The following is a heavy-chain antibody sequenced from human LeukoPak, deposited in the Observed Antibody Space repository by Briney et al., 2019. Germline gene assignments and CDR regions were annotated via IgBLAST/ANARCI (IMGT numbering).Heavy chain of an antibody. CDR2: ISAYNGNT. Sequence: GASVKVSCKASGYTFTSYGISWVRQAPGQGLEWMGWISAYNGNTNYAQKFQGRVTITADESTSTAYMELSSLRSEDTAVYYCATSRRPYKTYNWFDPWGQGTLVTVSS. CDR3: ATSRRPYKTYNWFDP. D-gene: IGHD3-10*01. V-gene: IGHV1-18*01. CDR1: GYTFTSYG. J-gene: IGHJ5*02.